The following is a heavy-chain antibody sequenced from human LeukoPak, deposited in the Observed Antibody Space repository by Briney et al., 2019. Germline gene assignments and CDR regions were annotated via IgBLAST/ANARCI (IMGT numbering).Heavy chain of an antibody. J-gene: IGHJ4*02. D-gene: IGHD1-26*01. V-gene: IGHV3-23*01. CDR1: GFTFSSYA. CDR2: ISGSGGST. Sequence: GGSRRLSCAASGFTFSSYARSWVRQAPGKGLEWVSAISGSGGSTYYADSVKGRFTISRDNSKNTLYLQMNSLRAEDTAVYYCAKDPARVVGAIHDYWGQGTLVTVSS. CDR3: AKDPARVVGAIHDY.